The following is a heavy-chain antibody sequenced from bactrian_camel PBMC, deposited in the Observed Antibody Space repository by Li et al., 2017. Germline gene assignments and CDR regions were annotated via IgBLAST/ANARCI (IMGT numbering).Heavy chain of an antibody. CDR1: GYPYSNNC. D-gene: IGHD2*01. Sequence: HVQLVESGGGLVQPGGSLRLSCTISGYPYSNNCMGWFRQAPGKEREAVAWHYTGGSSPYYAGSVKGRFTISRDNAKNTVFLQMNQLQPNDTAMYYCAARRWQCTVVPSDFDYWGQGTQVTVS. V-gene: IGHV3S1*01. J-gene: IGHJ6*01. CDR3: AARRWQCTVVPSDFDY. CDR2: HYTGGSSP.